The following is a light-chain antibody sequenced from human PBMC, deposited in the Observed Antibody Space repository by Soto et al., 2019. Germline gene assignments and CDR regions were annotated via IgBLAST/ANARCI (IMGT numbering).Light chain of an antibody. J-gene: IGLJ1*01. CDR3: SSYAGSNNFEV. Sequence: QSALTQPPSASGSLGQSVTISCTGTSSDVGAYNYVSWYQQHPGKAPKLMIYEVSKRPSGVPDRFSGSKSGNTASLTVSGLQAEDEADYYCSSYAGSNNFEVFGTGTKLSVL. CDR1: SSDVGAYNY. V-gene: IGLV2-8*01. CDR2: EVS.